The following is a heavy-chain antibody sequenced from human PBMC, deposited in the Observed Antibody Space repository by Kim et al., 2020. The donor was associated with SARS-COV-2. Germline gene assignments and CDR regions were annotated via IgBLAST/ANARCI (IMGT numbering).Heavy chain of an antibody. V-gene: IGHV3-64D*09. D-gene: IGHD6-19*01. CDR3: VKSMSSGWYYNY. J-gene: IGHJ4*02. Sequence: YYADSRKDRITSSRDNSKNTLYLQMSSLRAEDTAVYYCVKSMSSGWYYNYWGQGTLVTVSS.